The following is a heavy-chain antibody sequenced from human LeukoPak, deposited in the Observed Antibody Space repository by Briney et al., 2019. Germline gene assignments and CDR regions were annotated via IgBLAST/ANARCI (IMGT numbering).Heavy chain of an antibody. CDR2: IHPASANT. Sequence: ASVKVSCKASGYTFTEHFIHWVRQAPGQGLQYMGWIHPASANTVYAQMFHGRVTLTRNTPATTTYMELSGLRSDDTAVYYCARDLRPANLWGQGTLVTVSS. J-gene: IGHJ4*02. CDR1: GYTFTEHF. V-gene: IGHV1-2*02. D-gene: IGHD1-7*01. CDR3: ARDLRPANL.